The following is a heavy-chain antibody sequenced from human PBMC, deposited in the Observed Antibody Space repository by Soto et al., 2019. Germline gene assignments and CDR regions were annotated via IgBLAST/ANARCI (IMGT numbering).Heavy chain of an antibody. CDR3: ARGQFGSGGTCYPRGWFDP. V-gene: IGHV1-18*01. CDR1: GYTFTSYG. CDR2: MSTYNGNT. J-gene: IGHJ5*02. Sequence: QVQLVQSGAEVKKPGASVKVSCKTSGYTFTSYGISWLRQAPGQGLEWMGWMSTYNGNTNYAQKLQGRVTMTTDTSTSTAYMELRSLRSDDTAVYYCARGQFGSGGTCYPRGWFDPWGQGTLVTVSS. D-gene: IGHD2-15*01.